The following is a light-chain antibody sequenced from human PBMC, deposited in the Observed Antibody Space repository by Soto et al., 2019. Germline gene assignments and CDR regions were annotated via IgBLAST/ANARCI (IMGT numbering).Light chain of an antibody. CDR3: QQTYRTPRA. J-gene: IGKJ5*01. V-gene: IGKV1-39*01. Sequence: EIRRTQYTASLSTSVGDRATITCRASQIISTYLNWYQQKTGKAPNLLIYAAATLQSGVPSRFSGSGSGTDFTLTISSPLPEDFASYYCQQTYRTPRAFRQGTRLEV. CDR1: QIISTY. CDR2: AAA.